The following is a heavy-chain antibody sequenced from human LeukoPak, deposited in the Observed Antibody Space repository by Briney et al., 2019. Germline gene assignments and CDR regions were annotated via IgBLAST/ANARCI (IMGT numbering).Heavy chain of an antibody. V-gene: IGHV3-11*01. D-gene: IGHD6-19*01. CDR3: ARVNSSGWYMAFDY. Sequence: GGPLRLSWAASGFTFSDYHMGWIRQAPGKGLEWVSYISSSGSTIYYADSVRGRFTISRDNAKNSLYLQMNSLRAEDTAVYYCARVNSSGWYMAFDYWGQGTLVTVSS. J-gene: IGHJ4*02. CDR1: GFTFSDYH. CDR2: ISSSGSTI.